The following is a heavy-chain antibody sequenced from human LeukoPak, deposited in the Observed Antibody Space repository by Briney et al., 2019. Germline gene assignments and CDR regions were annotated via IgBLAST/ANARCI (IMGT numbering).Heavy chain of an antibody. CDR1: GGSFSGYY. J-gene: IGHJ4*02. CDR2: IYHSGST. CDR3: ARDWAYSSSAYFDY. D-gene: IGHD6-6*01. V-gene: IGHV4-38-2*02. Sequence: SETLSLTCAVYGGSFSGYYWGWIRQPPGKGLEWIGSIYHSGSTYYNPSLKSRVTISVDTSKNQFSLKLSSVTAADTAVYYCARDWAYSSSAYFDYWGQGTLVTVSS.